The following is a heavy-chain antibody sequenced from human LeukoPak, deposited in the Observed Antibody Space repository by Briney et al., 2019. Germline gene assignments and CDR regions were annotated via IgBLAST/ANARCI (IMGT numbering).Heavy chain of an antibody. Sequence: SETLSLTCTVSGGYIGRYYWSWIRRPAGEGREGIRRIYTIKNTDYNPSLTSRVTMSVAMSTSQFSLTLTSVTAADTAVYYCAREGDYGDYSKSFYYMDVWGKGTTVTVSS. V-gene: IGHV4-4*07. J-gene: IGHJ6*03. CDR2: IYTIKNT. CDR1: GGYIGRYY. CDR3: AREGDYGDYSKSFYYMDV. D-gene: IGHD4-17*01.